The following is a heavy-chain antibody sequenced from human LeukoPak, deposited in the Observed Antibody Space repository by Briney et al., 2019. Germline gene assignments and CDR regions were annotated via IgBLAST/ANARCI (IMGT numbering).Heavy chain of an antibody. Sequence: SETLSLTCAVYGXSFSGYYWSWIRQPPGKGLEWIGEINHSGSTNYNPSLKSRVTISVDTSKNQFSLKLSSVTAADTAVYFCARGPPTDYYDSSGFYYVFDYWGQGTLVTVSS. V-gene: IGHV4-34*01. J-gene: IGHJ4*02. CDR3: ARGPPTDYYDSSGFYYVFDY. CDR2: INHSGST. D-gene: IGHD3-22*01. CDR1: GXSFSGYY.